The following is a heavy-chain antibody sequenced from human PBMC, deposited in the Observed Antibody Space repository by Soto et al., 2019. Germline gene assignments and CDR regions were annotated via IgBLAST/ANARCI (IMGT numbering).Heavy chain of an antibody. V-gene: IGHV4-4*02. CDR1: GGSISSSNW. CDR3: ARDQFAAAAGKETGWFDP. CDR2: IYHSGST. D-gene: IGHD6-13*01. Sequence: QVQLQESGPGLVKPSGTLSLTCAVSGGSISSSNWWSWVRQPPGKGLEWIGEIYHSGSTNYNPSLKSRVTISVDKSKNQFSLKLSSVTAADTAVYYCARDQFAAAAGKETGWFDPWGQGTLVTVSS. J-gene: IGHJ5*02.